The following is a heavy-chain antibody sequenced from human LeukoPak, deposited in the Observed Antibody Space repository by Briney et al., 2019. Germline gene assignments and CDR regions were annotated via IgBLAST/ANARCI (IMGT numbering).Heavy chain of an antibody. CDR2: IGWNSESI. J-gene: IGHJ6*02. V-gene: IGHV3-9*01. CDR1: GLTFGDFA. CDR3: AKDITGRNFYFDAMDV. Sequence: PGRSLRLSCTSPGLTFGDFAMHWVRQAPGKGLEWVSGIGWNSESIGYADSVKGRFTVSRDNAQNSLYLQMDSLRPEDTALYYCAKDITGRNFYFDAMDVWGQGTTVTVSS.